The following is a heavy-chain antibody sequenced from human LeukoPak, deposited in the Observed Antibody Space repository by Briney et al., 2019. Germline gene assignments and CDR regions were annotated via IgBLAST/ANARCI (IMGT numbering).Heavy chain of an antibody. CDR1: GFTFSGHG. J-gene: IGHJ4*02. D-gene: IGHD5-18*01. CDR3: ARSGHSYGNLDY. Sequence: RESLRLSCAASGFTFSGHGMHWVRQAPGKGLEWVAVIWYDGSSKYYLDSVKGRFTISRDNTRNTLYLQTNSLRAEDTAVYYCARSGHSYGNLDYWGQGTLVTVSS. V-gene: IGHV3-33*01. CDR2: IWYDGSSK.